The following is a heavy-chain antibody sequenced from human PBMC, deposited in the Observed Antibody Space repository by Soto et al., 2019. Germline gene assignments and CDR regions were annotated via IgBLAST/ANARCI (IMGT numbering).Heavy chain of an antibody. J-gene: IGHJ3*02. V-gene: IGHV1-2*04. CDR3: ARGKDIVVVPAAMNAFDI. CDR1: GYTFTGYY. CDR2: INPNSGGT. D-gene: IGHD2-2*01. Sequence: QVQLVQSGAEVKKPGASVKVSCKASGYTFTGYYMHWVRQAPGQGLGWMGWINPNSGGTNYAQKFQGWVTMTRDTSISTAYMELSRLGSDDTAVYYCARGKDIVVVPAAMNAFDIWGQGTMVTVSS.